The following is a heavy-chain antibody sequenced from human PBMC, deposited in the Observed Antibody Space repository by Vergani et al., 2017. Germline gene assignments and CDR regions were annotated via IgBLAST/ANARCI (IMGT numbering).Heavy chain of an antibody. D-gene: IGHD3-9*01. CDR1: GYTFSNYY. Sequence: QVQVVQSGAKVKKSGASVKVSCKTSGYTFSNYYMHWVRQAPGQGLEWMGIINPSGGHTNYAQKFQGRVTMTRDTSTSTVYMELSSLRSEDKAIYYCARGDYGILTGYRYWGQGTLVTVS. CDR2: INPSGGHT. CDR3: ARGDYGILTGYRY. J-gene: IGHJ4*02. V-gene: IGHV1-46*03.